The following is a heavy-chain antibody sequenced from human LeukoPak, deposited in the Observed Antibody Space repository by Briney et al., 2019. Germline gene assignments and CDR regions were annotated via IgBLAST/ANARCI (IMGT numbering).Heavy chain of an antibody. Sequence: PSETLSLTCAVSGGSISGSSYFWGWIRQPPGKGLEWIGSIYYSGNTYYNPSLKSRVTISVDTSKNQFSLKLSSVTAADTAVYYCARALDAFDIWGQGTMVTVSS. J-gene: IGHJ3*02. CDR1: GGSISGSSYF. CDR2: IYYSGNT. V-gene: IGHV4-39*01. CDR3: ARALDAFDI.